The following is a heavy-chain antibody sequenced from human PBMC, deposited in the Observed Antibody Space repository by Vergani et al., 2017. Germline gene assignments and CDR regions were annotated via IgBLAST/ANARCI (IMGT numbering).Heavy chain of an antibody. V-gene: IGHV1-3*01. CDR2: INAGNGNT. Sequence: QVQLVQSGAEVKKPGASVKVSCKASGYTFTGYYMHWVRQAPGQGLEWMGWINAGNGNTKYSQKFQGRVTITRDTSAGTAYMELSSLRSEDTAVYYCARSLFFANWFDPWGQGTLVTVSS. J-gene: IGHJ5*02. CDR3: ARSLFFANWFDP. D-gene: IGHD3-3*01. CDR1: GYTFTGYY.